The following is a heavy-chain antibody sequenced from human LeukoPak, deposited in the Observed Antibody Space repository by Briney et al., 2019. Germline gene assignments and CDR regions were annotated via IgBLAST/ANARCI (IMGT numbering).Heavy chain of an antibody. D-gene: IGHD2-2*01. CDR1: GASITSYF. CDR3: ARDTRGAFDL. V-gene: IGHV4-59*01. Sequence: ASETLSLTCTVSGASITSYFWRWIRQPPGKGLEWIAYMYYSGNPNYNPSLKSRVIISVDKSKNQLSLNLSSVTAADTAVYYCARDTRGAFDLWGQGTMVTVSS. CDR2: MYYSGNP. J-gene: IGHJ3*01.